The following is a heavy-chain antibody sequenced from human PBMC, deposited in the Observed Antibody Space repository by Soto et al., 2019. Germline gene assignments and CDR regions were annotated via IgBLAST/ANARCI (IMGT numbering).Heavy chain of an antibody. CDR2: INSDGSST. CDR3: ARDHCSSTSCPYYYYMDV. CDR1: GFTFSSYW. V-gene: IGHV3-74*01. Sequence: GGSLRLSCAASGFTFSSYWMHWVRQAPGKGLVWVSRINSDGSSTSYADSVKGRFTISRDNAKNTLYLQMNSLRAEDTAVYYCARDHCSSTSCPYYYYMDVWGKGTTVTVSS. D-gene: IGHD2-2*01. J-gene: IGHJ6*03.